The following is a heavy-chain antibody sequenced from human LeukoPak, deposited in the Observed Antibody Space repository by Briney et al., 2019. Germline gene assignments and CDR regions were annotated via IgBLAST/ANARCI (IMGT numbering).Heavy chain of an antibody. J-gene: IGHJ4*02. CDR3: AKDGGLSSGYYYLDY. Sequence: GGSLRLSCAASGFTFSSYGMHWVRQAPGKGLEWVAVISYDGSNKYYADSVKGRFTISRDNSKNTLYLQMNSLRAEDTAVYYCAKDGGLSSGYYYLDYWGQGTLVTVSS. D-gene: IGHD3-22*01. CDR1: GFTFSSYG. CDR2: ISYDGSNK. V-gene: IGHV3-30*18.